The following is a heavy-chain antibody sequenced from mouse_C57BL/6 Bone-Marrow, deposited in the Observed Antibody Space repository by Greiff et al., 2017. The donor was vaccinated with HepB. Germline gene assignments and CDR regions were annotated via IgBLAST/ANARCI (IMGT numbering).Heavy chain of an antibody. D-gene: IGHD1-1*02. CDR3: AALSAWFAH. CDR1: GYTFTSYW. J-gene: IGHJ3*01. Sequence: VQLQQPGAELVKPGASVKLSCKASGYTFTSYWMQWVKQRPGQGLEWIGEIDPSDSYTNYNQKFKGKATLTVDTSSSTAYMQLSSLTSEDSAVDYCAALSAWFAHWGQGTLATVSA. CDR2: IDPSDSYT. V-gene: IGHV1-50*01.